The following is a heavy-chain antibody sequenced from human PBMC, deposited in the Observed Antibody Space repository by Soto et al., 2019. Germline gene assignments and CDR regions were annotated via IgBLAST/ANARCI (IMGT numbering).Heavy chain of an antibody. J-gene: IGHJ4*02. V-gene: IGHV4-59*01. CDR1: GGSISNYY. CDR2: IYYSGST. Sequence: PSETLSLTCIGSGGSISNYYWSWIRQPPGKGLEWIGYIYYSGSTNYNPSLKSRVTISVDTSKNQFSLKLSSVTAADTAVYYCARDGDGYNYWGQGTLVTVS. D-gene: IGHD5-12*01. CDR3: ARDGDGYNY.